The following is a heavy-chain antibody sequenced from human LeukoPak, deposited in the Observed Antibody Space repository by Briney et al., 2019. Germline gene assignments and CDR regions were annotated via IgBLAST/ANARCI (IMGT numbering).Heavy chain of an antibody. V-gene: IGHV1-69*05. CDR1: GYIFTNYY. J-gene: IGHJ6*03. D-gene: IGHD6-6*01. CDR2: IIPIFGTA. Sequence: SVKVSCKTSGYIFTNYYIHWVRQAPGQGLEWMGRIIPIFGTANYAQKFQGRVTVTTDESTSTAYMELSSLRSEDTAVYYCATPYSSSSVAPMDVWGKGTTVTVSS. CDR3: ATPYSSSSVAPMDV.